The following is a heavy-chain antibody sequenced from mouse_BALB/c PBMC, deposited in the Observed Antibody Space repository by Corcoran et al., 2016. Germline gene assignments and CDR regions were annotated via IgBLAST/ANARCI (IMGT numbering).Heavy chain of an antibody. CDR2: IDPANGNT. J-gene: IGHJ1*01. V-gene: IGHV14-3*02. D-gene: IGHD4-1*01. CDR3: ANWDWYFDV. Sequence: AQMQQSGAELLKPGASVKLSCTASGFNNKDTSMHWVKQRPEQGLEWIGRIDPANGNTKYDPKFQGKATITADTSSNTAYLQLSSLTSEDTAVYYCANWDWYFDVWGAGTTVTVSS. CDR1: GFNNKDTS.